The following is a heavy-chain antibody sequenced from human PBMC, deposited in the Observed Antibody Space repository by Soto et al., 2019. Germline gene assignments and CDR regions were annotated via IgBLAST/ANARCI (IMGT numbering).Heavy chain of an antibody. V-gene: IGHV1-69*01. J-gene: IGHJ4*02. CDR1: GGTFSSYA. CDR2: IIPIFGTA. D-gene: IGHD3-22*01. Sequence: QVQLVQSGAEVKKPGSSVKVSCKASGGTFSSYAISWVRQAPGQGLEWMGGIIPIFGTANYAQKFQGRVTITADESTSTAYMELSSLRSEDTAVYYCARTFLDYYDSSGYDPIFDYWGQGTLVTVSS. CDR3: ARTFLDYYDSSGYDPIFDY.